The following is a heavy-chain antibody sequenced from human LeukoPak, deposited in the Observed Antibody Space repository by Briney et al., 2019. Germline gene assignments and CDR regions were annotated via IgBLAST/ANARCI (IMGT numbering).Heavy chain of an antibody. V-gene: IGHV3-33*08. CDR1: GFTFTTYW. J-gene: IGHJ3*02. CDR3: ARSYYYDSSPTRASAFDI. CDR2: IRCDEDDK. Sequence: GESLRLSCAASGFTFTTYWMTWVRQAPGKGLEWVAFIRCDEDDKYYADSVKGRFTISRDNSKNTLYLQMNSLRAEDTAVYYCARSYYYDSSPTRASAFDIWGQGTMVTVSS. D-gene: IGHD3-22*01.